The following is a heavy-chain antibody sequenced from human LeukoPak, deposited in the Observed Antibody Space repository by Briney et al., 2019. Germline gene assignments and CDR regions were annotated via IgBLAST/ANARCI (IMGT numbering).Heavy chain of an antibody. CDR1: GFTFSHYY. V-gene: IGHV3-11*01. CDR2: ISGSSSTI. J-gene: IGHJ4*02. CDR3: ARRGECTSSTCYYFDN. Sequence: GGSLRLSCAASGFTFSHYYMTWIRQAPGQGLEWVSYISGSSSTIYYADSAKGRFTISRDNSKNPLYLQMNSLRAEDTAVYYCARRGECTSSTCYYFDNWGQGVQVTVSS. D-gene: IGHD2-2*01.